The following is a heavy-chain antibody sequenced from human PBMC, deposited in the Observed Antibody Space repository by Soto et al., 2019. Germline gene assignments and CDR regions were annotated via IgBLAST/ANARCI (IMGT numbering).Heavy chain of an antibody. D-gene: IGHD3-10*01. J-gene: IGHJ6*03. V-gene: IGHV1-18*01. Sequence: QVQLVQSGAELKKPGASVRVACKASGYTFTNDGISWVRQAPGQAPEWMAWINPDNGDTNYAQKVQGRLTLTTDTSTSTAYMELRSLRSDDTAVYYCARGRKPPGHYFYYMDVWGKGTSVTVSS. CDR3: ARGRKPPGHYFYYMDV. CDR2: INPDNGDT. CDR1: GYTFTNDG.